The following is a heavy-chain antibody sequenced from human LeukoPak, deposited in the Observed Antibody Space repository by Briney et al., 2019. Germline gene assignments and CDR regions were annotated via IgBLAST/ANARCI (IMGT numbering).Heavy chain of an antibody. J-gene: IGHJ4*02. D-gene: IGHD2-2*02. CDR3: ARARGYCSSGSCYTTLDY. Sequence: KPSETLSLTCTVSGGSISSYYWSWLRQPPGKGLEWIGYIYYSGSTNYNPSLKSRVTISVDTSKNQFSLKLSSVTAADTAVYYCARARGYCSSGSCYTTLDYWGQGTLATVSS. CDR1: GGSISSYY. V-gene: IGHV4-59*01. CDR2: IYYSGST.